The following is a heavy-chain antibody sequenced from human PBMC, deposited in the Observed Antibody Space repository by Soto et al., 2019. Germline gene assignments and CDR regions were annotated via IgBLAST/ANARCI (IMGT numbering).Heavy chain of an antibody. Sequence: QVQLVQSGAEVKKPGASVKVSCKASGYTFTSYGISWVRQAPGQGLEWMGWISAYNGNTNYAQKLQGRLPMXTXTXTSPAYMELSSLRSDDTAVYYCASDKRDGSGSYYGYWGKGTLVTVPS. D-gene: IGHD3-10*01. CDR2: ISAYNGNT. V-gene: IGHV1-18*01. J-gene: IGHJ4*02. CDR3: ASDKRDGSGSYYGY. CDR1: GYTFTSYG.